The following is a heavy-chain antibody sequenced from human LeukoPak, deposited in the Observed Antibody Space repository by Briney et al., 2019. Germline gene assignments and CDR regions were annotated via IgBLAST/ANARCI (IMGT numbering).Heavy chain of an antibody. CDR2: NSCRRRYI. Sequence: GGSLRLACAASGFTFSSHSANWVSQPPAKGLEWVSSNSCRRRYIYYADAVKGRFPISRDNAKNSLYLQMSSLRAEDTAVYYCARDGSSDCSGGSCAPYYGIDVWGKGTTVTVSS. D-gene: IGHD2-15*01. J-gene: IGHJ6*04. CDR1: GFTFSSHS. V-gene: IGHV3-21*04. CDR3: ARDGSSDCSGGSCAPYYGIDV.